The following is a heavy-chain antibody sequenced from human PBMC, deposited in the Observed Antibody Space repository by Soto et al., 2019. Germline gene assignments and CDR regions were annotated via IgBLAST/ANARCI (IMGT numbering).Heavy chain of an antibody. J-gene: IGHJ6*02. D-gene: IGHD2-8*01. CDR2: IWYDGSNK. CDR1: GFTFSSYG. Sequence: QVQLVESGGGVVQPGRSLRLSCAASGFTFSSYGMHWVRQAPGKGLEWVAVIWYDGSNKYYADSVKGRFTISRDNSKNTLYLQMNSLRAEDTAVYYCARAARYCTNGVCATYYYYGMDVWGQGTTVTVSS. V-gene: IGHV3-33*01. CDR3: ARAARYCTNGVCATYYYYGMDV.